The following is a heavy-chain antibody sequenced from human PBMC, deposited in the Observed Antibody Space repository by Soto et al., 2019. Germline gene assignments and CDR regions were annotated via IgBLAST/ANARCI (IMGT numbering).Heavy chain of an antibody. J-gene: IGHJ4*02. V-gene: IGHV3-30*18. CDR2: TSYDGSSG. D-gene: IGHD6-19*01. Sequence: QVQLVESGGGVVQPGRSLRLSCAASGFTFSSSGMHWVRQAPGKGLEWVAVTSYDGSSGYYADSVRGRFTISRDNSKNTLYLQMNSLRAEATAVYYCAKSPPAVAGYFDYWGPGTLVTVSS. CDR1: GFTFSSSG. CDR3: AKSPPAVAGYFDY.